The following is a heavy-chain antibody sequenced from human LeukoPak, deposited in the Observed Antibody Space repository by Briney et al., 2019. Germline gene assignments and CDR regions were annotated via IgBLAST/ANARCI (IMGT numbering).Heavy chain of an antibody. V-gene: IGHV3-23*01. D-gene: IGHD3-3*01. J-gene: IGHJ4*02. CDR3: AKGHNHDTWNPFDY. CDR1: GFTFSTYA. Sequence: GGSLRLSCAASGFTFSTYAMSWFRQAPGKGLEWVSVISGTGGSTNYADSVKGRFTISRDYSKSTLYVQMNSLRVEDTAVYYCAKGHNHDTWNPFDYWGQGTLVTVSS. CDR2: ISGTGGST.